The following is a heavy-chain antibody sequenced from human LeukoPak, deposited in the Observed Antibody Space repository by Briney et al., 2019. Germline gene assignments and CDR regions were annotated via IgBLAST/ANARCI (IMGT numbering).Heavy chain of an antibody. Sequence: SETLSLTCAVYGGSFSGYYWSWIRQPPGKGLEWIGEINHSGSTNNNPSLKSRVTISVDTSKNQFSLKLSSVTAADTAVYYCARGSRTTYYDYVWGSYAELDYWGQGTLVTVSS. V-gene: IGHV4-34*01. J-gene: IGHJ4*02. D-gene: IGHD3-16*01. CDR2: INHSGST. CDR1: GGSFSGYY. CDR3: ARGSRTTYYDYVWGSYAELDY.